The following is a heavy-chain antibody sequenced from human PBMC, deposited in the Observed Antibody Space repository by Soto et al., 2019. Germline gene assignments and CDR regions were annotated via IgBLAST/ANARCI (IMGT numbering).Heavy chain of an antibody. D-gene: IGHD1-1*01. CDR1: GGTFSSYA. J-gene: IGHJ4*02. CDR3: ARSRKRWLQLSGDY. CDR2: IIPIFGTA. V-gene: IGHV1-69*13. Sequence: GASVKVSCKASGGTFSSYAISWVRQAHGQGLEWMGGIIPIFGTANYAQKFQGRVTITADESTSTAYMELSSLRSEDTAVYYCARSRKRWLQLSGDYLGQGTLVIVSS.